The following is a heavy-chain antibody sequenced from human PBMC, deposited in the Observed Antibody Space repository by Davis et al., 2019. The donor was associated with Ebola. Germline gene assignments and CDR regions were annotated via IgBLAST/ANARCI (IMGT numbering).Heavy chain of an antibody. J-gene: IGHJ4*02. V-gene: IGHV1-69*13. CDR1: GGTFNTYA. D-gene: IGHD1-26*01. Sequence: AASVKVSCKASGGTFNTYAVSWVRQAPGQGLEWMGGITPIFGAANYAQKFRGRATITADDSTRTVYMELSSLTSADTAVYYCARDLGSGNFFFFYWGQGTLVTVSS. CDR3: ARDLGSGNFFFFY. CDR2: ITPIFGAA.